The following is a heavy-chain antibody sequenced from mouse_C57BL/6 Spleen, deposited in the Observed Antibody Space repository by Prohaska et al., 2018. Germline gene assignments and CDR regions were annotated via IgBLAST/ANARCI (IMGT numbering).Heavy chain of an antibody. CDR3: ARSGTTVVATG. CDR2: IHPNRGST. D-gene: IGHD1-1*01. Sequence: QVQLQQPGAELVKPGASVKLSCKASGYTFTSYWMHWVKQRPGQGLEWIGMIHPNRGSTNYNGKFKRKATRTVDKYSSTAYRQVSRLTAEDLAVDYCARSGTTVVATGWCQGTTLTVSS. CDR1: GYTFTSYW. V-gene: IGHV1-64*01. J-gene: IGHJ2*01.